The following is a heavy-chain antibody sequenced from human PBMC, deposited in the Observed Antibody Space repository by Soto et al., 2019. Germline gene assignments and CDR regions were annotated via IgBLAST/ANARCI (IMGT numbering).Heavy chain of an antibody. CDR3: ASGTVVAPDINFFDS. CDR2: ISNGGTTI. Sequence: EVQMVESGGELIQPGGSLRLSCATSGFAFSTYSMNWVPQAPGKGLEWVSYISNGGTTIYSADSVKVRFTTSRDNAKNSLYLQMKNLRDEDTAVYYCASGTVVAPDINFFDSWGQGTLVSVSS. V-gene: IGHV3-48*02. D-gene: IGHD1-26*01. J-gene: IGHJ4*02. CDR1: GFAFSTYS.